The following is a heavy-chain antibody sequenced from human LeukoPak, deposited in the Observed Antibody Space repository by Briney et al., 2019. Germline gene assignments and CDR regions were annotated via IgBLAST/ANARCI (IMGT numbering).Heavy chain of an antibody. V-gene: IGHV1-69*13. Sequence: GASVKVSCKASGGTFSSYAISWVRQAPGQGLEWMGGIIPIFGTANYAQKFQGRVTITADESTSTAYMELSSLRSEDTAVYYCAREGEGATGNWFDPWGQGTLVTVSS. D-gene: IGHD1-26*01. CDR1: GGTFSSYA. J-gene: IGHJ5*02. CDR2: IIPIFGTA. CDR3: AREGEGATGNWFDP.